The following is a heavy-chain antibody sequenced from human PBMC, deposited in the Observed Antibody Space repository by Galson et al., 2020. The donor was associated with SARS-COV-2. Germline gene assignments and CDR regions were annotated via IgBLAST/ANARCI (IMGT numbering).Heavy chain of an antibody. Sequence: QASETLSLTCAASGFTFSDHYMDWVRQAPGKGLEWVGRTRNKANSYTTEYAASVKGRFTISRDDSKNSLYLQMNSLKTEDTAVYYCARVRIHGSGPTSRYYGMDVWGQGTTVTVSS. CDR1: GFTFSDHY. J-gene: IGHJ6*02. V-gene: IGHV3-72*01. CDR2: TRNKANSYTT. D-gene: IGHD3-10*01. CDR3: ARVRIHGSGPTSRYYGMDV.